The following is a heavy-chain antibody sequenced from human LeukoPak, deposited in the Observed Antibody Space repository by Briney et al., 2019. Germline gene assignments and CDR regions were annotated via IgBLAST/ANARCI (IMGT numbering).Heavy chain of an antibody. CDR1: GFTFSTYS. CDR3: ARLMLISPYYYLDY. D-gene: IGHD3-16*01. V-gene: IGHV3-23*01. J-gene: IGHJ4*02. CDR2: ISGSGGYT. Sequence: GGSLRLSCVVSGFTFSTYSMNWVRQAPGKGLEWVSRISGSGGYTYSADSVKGRFTISRDNSENTLYLQMNSLRAEDTAVYYCARLMLISPYYYLDYWGQGTLVTVSS.